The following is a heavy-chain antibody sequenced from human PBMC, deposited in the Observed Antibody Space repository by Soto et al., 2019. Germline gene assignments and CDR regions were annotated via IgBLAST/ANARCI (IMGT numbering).Heavy chain of an antibody. D-gene: IGHD3-16*01. Sequence: QVQLQQWGAGLLKPSETLSLTCAVYGGSFSGYYWSWIRQPPGKGLEWIGEINHSGSTNYNPSLKSRVTISLDTSKNQFSLKLNSVTAADTAVYYCARDLEGQLGDYWGRGTLVTVSS. J-gene: IGHJ4*02. CDR3: ARDLEGQLGDY. V-gene: IGHV4-34*01. CDR2: INHSGST. CDR1: GGSFSGYY.